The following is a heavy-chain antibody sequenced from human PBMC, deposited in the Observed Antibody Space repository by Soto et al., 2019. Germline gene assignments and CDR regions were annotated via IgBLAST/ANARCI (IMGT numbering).Heavy chain of an antibody. CDR3: ARDPAPISGSHNWFDP. J-gene: IGHJ5*02. D-gene: IGHD1-26*01. V-gene: IGHV3-30-3*01. CDR1: GFTFSSYA. Sequence: QVQLVESGGGVVQPGRSLRLSCAASGFTFSSYAMHWVRQAPGKGLEWVAVISYGGSNKYYADSVKGRFTISRDNSKNTLYLQMNSLRAEDTAVYYCARDPAPISGSHNWFDPWGQGTLVTVSS. CDR2: ISYGGSNK.